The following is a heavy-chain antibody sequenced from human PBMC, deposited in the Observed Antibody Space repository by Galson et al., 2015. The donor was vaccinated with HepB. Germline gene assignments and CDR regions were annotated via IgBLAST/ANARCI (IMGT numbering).Heavy chain of an antibody. CDR1: GYTFTGYS. CDR2: INPNSGGT. V-gene: IGHV1-2*02. CDR3: ARAGITIFIADY. J-gene: IGHJ4*02. D-gene: IGHD3-3*01. Sequence: SVKVSCKASGYTFTGYSMHWVRQAPGQGLEWMGWINPNSGGTNYTQKFQGRVTMTRDTSISTAYMELSRLRSDDTAVYYCARAGITIFIADYWGQGTLVTVSS.